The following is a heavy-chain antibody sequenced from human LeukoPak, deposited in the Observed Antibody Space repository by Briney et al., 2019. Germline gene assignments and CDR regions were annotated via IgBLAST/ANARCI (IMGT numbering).Heavy chain of an antibody. J-gene: IGHJ4*02. CDR3: TTELGMGKDFDY. V-gene: IGHV3-15*01. Sequence: GGSLRLSCAASGFTFSNAWMSWVRQAPGKGLEWVGRIKSKTDGGTTDYAAPVKGRFTISRDDSKNTLYLQMNSLKTEDTAVYYCTTELGMGKDFDYWGQGTLVTVSS. CDR1: GFTFSNAW. D-gene: IGHD7-27*01. CDR2: IKSKTDGGTT.